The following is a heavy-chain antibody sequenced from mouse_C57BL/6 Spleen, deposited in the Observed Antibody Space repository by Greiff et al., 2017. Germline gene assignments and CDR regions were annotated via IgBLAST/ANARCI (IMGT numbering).Heavy chain of an antibody. J-gene: IGHJ3*01. CDR2: IYPGDGDT. CDR1: GYAFSSSW. CDR3: AREDKGAWFAY. Sequence: QVQLKQSGPELVQPGASVKISCKASGYAFSSSWMNWVKQRPGKGLEWIGRIYPGDGDTNYNGKFKGKATLTADKSSSTAYMQLSRLTSEDSAVYFCAREDKGAWFAYWGQGTLVTVSA. V-gene: IGHV1-82*01.